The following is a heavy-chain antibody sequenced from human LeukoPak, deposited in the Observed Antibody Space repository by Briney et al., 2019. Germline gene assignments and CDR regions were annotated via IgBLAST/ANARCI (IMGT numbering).Heavy chain of an antibody. Sequence: GTSLRLSCAASGFSFTSYNFHWVRQAPGKGLQWLGFISYDGNIKYEDSVKGRFTISRDNSKNTLYLQMNSLRAEDTAMYYCGRDFVNDAKARFDSWGQGTLVTVSS. CDR1: GFSFTSYN. CDR3: GRDFVNDAKARFDS. J-gene: IGHJ4*02. CDR2: ISYDGNIK. V-gene: IGHV3-30*03. D-gene: IGHD4/OR15-4a*01.